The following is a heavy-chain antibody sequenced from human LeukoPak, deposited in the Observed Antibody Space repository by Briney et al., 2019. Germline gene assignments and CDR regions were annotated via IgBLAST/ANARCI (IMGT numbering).Heavy chain of an antibody. CDR3: ARGGTPVRLLTTWDY. CDR1: GYTFTTYG. D-gene: IGHD4-17*01. V-gene: IGHV1-18*01. Sequence: ASVKVSCKASGYTFTTYGITWVRQAPGQGLEWMGWISPYNGNTDYAQKFQGRVTMTTDTYTSTAYMELRSLRAEDTAVYYCARGGTPVRLLTTWDYWGQGTLVTVSS. J-gene: IGHJ4*02. CDR2: ISPYNGNT.